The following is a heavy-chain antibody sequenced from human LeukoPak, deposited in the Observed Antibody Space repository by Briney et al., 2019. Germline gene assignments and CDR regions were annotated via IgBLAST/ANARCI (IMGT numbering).Heavy chain of an antibody. V-gene: IGHV1-46*01. J-gene: IGHJ4*02. Sequence: ASVKVSCKASGYIFTSCYMHWVRQAPGQGLEWMGIINPSSGSTIYSQKFQGRVTVTTDMSTSTVYMQLTSLRSEDTAVYYCARGGHGTSVAVAGTGDYWGQGTLVTVSS. CDR3: ARGGHGTSVAVAGTGDY. CDR2: INPSSGST. CDR1: GYIFTSCY. D-gene: IGHD6-19*01.